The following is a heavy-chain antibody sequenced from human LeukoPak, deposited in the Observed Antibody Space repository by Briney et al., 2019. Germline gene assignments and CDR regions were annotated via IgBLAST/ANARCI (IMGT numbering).Heavy chain of an antibody. CDR1: GFTFDDYA. CDR3: AKGGYYGSGSIFLA. Sequence: PGGSLRLSCAASGFTFDDYAMHWVRQAPGKGLEWVSGIRWNSGSIGYADSVKGRFTISRDNAKNSLYLQMKSLRAEDTALYYCAKGGYYGSGSIFLAWGQGTLVTVSS. J-gene: IGHJ5*02. D-gene: IGHD3-10*01. V-gene: IGHV3-9*01. CDR2: IRWNSGSI.